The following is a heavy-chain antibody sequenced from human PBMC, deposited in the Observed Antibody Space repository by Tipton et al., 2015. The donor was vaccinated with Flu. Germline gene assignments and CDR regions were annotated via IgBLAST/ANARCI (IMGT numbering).Heavy chain of an antibody. CDR2: VSRTGST. CDR3: ARRDYSNYVSEPKSWFDP. Sequence: LRLSCAVSGDSISSDYYWGWIRQFPGKGLEWIGSVSRTGSTIYNPSLKSRVTISIDTSKNQFSLKMKSVTAADTAIYFCARRDYSNYVSEPKSWFDPWGRGTLVIVSS. V-gene: IGHV4-38-2*01. J-gene: IGHJ5*02. CDR1: GDSISSDYY. D-gene: IGHD4-11*01.